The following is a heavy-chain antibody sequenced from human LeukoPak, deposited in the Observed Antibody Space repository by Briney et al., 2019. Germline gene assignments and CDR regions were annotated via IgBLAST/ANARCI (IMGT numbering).Heavy chain of an antibody. CDR2: IYRGGST. CDR1: GFTVSNNY. D-gene: IGHD2-2*03. J-gene: IGHJ6*03. V-gene: IGHV3-53*01. CDR3: ARDMDYYYMDV. Sequence: GGSLRLSCAASGFTVSNNYMSWVRQAPGKGLEWVSVIYRGGSTYYADSVKGRFTISRDSSKNTLYLQMNSLRAEDTAVYYCARDMDYYYMDVWGKGTTVTVSS.